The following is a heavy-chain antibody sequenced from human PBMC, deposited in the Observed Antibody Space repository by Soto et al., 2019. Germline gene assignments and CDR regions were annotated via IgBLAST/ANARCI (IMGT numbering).Heavy chain of an antibody. Sequence: GASVKVSCKASGYIFTSYAMHWVRQAPGQGLEWMGWINTGKGNTKYSQKFHDRVTITRDTSASTAYMELYSLKYEDTAIYYCARDLLTVPTEVWGQGTLVTVSS. V-gene: IGHV1-3*04. J-gene: IGHJ4*02. CDR1: GYIFTSYA. CDR2: INTGKGNT. CDR3: ARDLLTVPTEV. D-gene: IGHD4-17*01.